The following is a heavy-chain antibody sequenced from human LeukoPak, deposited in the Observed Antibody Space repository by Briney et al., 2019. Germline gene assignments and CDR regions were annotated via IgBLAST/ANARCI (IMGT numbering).Heavy chain of an antibody. D-gene: IGHD6-19*01. CDR2: ISYDGSKK. J-gene: IGHJ5*02. V-gene: IGHV3-30-3*01. Sequence: PGGSLRLSCAASAFTFSTFAMHWVRQAPGKGLEWVAVISYDGSKKYYTDSVKGRFSISRDNSKNTLYLQMNSLRAEDTAVYYCARDLAVGGNNWFDAWGQGTLVTVSS. CDR1: AFTFSTFA. CDR3: ARDLAVGGNNWFDA.